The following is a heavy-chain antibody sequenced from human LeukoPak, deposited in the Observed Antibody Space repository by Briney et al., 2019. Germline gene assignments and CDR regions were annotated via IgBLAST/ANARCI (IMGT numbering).Heavy chain of an antibody. CDR2: IYYSGST. Sequence: SETLSLTCTVSGGSISSYYWSWIRQPPGKGLEWIGYIYYSGSTNYNPSLKSRATISVDTSKNQFSLKLSSVTAADTAVYYCARAAIGDTYYCGSGEVGAFDIWGQGTMVTVSS. V-gene: IGHV4-59*01. J-gene: IGHJ3*02. CDR1: GGSISSYY. CDR3: ARAAIGDTYYCGSGEVGAFDI. D-gene: IGHD3-10*01.